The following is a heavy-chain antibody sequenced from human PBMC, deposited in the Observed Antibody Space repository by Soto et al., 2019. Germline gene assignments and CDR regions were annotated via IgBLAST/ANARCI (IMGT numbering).Heavy chain of an antibody. J-gene: IGHJ5*02. CDR3: ARCTVDTIVTSGWCHYLDP. V-gene: IGHV3-23*01. CDR1: GFTFSSSA. Sequence: EVQLLDSGGGLVQPGGSLRLSCAASGFTFSSSAMSWVRQAPGKGLEWVSAVSGSGGTTYYADSARGRFTISRDNSKNTVYLQMNSLRAEDTAIYFCARCTVDTIVTSGWCHYLDPWGQGTLVTVSS. CDR2: VSGSGGTT. D-gene: IGHD6-19*01.